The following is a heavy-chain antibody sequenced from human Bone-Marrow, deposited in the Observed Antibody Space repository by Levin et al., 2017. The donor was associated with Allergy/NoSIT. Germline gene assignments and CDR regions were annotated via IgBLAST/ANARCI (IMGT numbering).Heavy chain of an antibody. CDR3: ARVKSGSYYAEYFQH. CDR1: GFTFSSYW. V-gene: IGHV3-7*01. CDR2: IKQDGSEK. J-gene: IGHJ1*01. Sequence: PGESLKISCAASGFTFSSYWMSWVRQAPGKGLEWVANIKQDGSEKYYVDSVKGRFTISRDNAKNSLYLQMNSLRAEDTAVYYCARVKSGSYYAEYFQHWGQGTLVTVSS. D-gene: IGHD1-26*01.